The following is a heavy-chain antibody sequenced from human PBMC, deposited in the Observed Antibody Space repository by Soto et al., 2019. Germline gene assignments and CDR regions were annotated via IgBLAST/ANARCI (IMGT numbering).Heavy chain of an antibody. Sequence: PGESLKISCKGSGYSFTSYWIGWVRQMPGKGLEWMGIIYPGDSDTRYSPSFQGQVTISADKSISTAYLQWSSLKASDTAMYYCARGGMWLSDSHYYYYYCMDVWGQGTTVTVSS. V-gene: IGHV5-51*01. J-gene: IGHJ6*02. CDR3: ARGGMWLSDSHYYYYYCMDV. D-gene: IGHD3-22*01. CDR2: IYPGDSDT. CDR1: GYSFTSYW.